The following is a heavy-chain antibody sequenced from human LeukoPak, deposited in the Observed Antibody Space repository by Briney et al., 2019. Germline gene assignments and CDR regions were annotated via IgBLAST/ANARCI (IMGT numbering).Heavy chain of an antibody. V-gene: IGHV3-21*01. CDR3: ARQDTGGVVPAAIDNWFDP. CDR2: ISSSSSYI. J-gene: IGHJ5*02. D-gene: IGHD2-2*02. CDR1: GFTFSSYS. Sequence: GGSLRLSCAASGFTFSSYSMNWVRQAPGKGLEWVSSISSSSSYIYYADSVKSRFTISRDNAKNSLYLQMNSLRAEDTAVYYCARQDTGGVVPAAIDNWFDPWGQGTLVTVSS.